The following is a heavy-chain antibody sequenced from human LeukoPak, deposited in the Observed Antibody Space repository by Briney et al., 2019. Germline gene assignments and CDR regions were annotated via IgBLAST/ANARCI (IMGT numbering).Heavy chain of an antibody. J-gene: IGHJ5*02. Sequence: GEPRHISGKCSVYSFTSYWIGGVRQLPGKGLEGMGIIYPGDSETRSSPSFQGQVTITADNAISTGFLQRRRLNASDTAMYFCARRREYSSSSGSWFDPWGQGTLVTVSS. V-gene: IGHV5-51*01. D-gene: IGHD6-6*01. CDR3: ARRREYSSSSGSWFDP. CDR1: VYSFTSYW. CDR2: IYPGDSET.